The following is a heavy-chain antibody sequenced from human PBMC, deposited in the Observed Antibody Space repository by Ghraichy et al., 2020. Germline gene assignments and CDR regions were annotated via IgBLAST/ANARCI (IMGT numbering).Heavy chain of an antibody. D-gene: IGHD5-18*01. Sequence: GVLNISCAASGFTFISYAMSWVRQAPGKGLEWVSAISGSGDNTYYADSVKGRFTISRDNSRNTLYLQMNSLRAEDTAVYYCATGYSYVLTWGQGTLVTVSS. CDR1: GFTFISYA. V-gene: IGHV3-23*01. J-gene: IGHJ5*02. CDR2: ISGSGDNT. CDR3: ATGYSYVLT.